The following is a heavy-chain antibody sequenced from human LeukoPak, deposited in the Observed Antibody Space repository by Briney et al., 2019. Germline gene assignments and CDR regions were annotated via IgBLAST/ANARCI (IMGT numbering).Heavy chain of an antibody. J-gene: IGHJ3*02. CDR3: ARTSSGWYRDDAFDI. V-gene: IGHV1-2*02. CDR1: GYTFTGYY. D-gene: IGHD6-19*01. Sequence: GAPVKVSCKASGYTFTGYYMHWVRQAPGQGLEWMGWINPNSGGTNYAQKFQGRVTMTRDTSISTAYMELSRLRSDDTAVYYCARTSSGWYRDDAFDIWGQGTMVTVSS. CDR2: INPNSGGT.